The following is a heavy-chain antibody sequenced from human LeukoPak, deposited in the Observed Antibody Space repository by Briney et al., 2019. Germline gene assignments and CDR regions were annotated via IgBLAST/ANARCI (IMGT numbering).Heavy chain of an antibody. CDR2: INHSGST. D-gene: IGHD5-18*01. J-gene: IGHJ5*02. CDR1: GGSFSGYY. V-gene: IGHV4-34*01. CDR3: ARHIRGYGYGPTQRFDP. Sequence: SETLSLTCAVYGGSFSGYYWSWIRQPPGKGLEWIGEINHSGSTNYNPSLKSRVTISVDTSKNQFSLKLSSVTAADTAVYYCARHIRGYGYGPTQRFDPWGQGTLVTVSS.